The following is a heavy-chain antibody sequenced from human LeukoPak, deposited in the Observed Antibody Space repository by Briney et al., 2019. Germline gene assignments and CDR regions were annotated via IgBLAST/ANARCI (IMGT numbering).Heavy chain of an antibody. CDR1: GFTLSDHY. CDR3: GRVLGGGASE. V-gene: IGHV3-72*01. Sequence: PGGSLRLSCAASGFTLSDHYLDWVRQAPGKGLEWVARSRNKANSYTTEYAASVKGRFTLSRDGPKNSLYLQMTSLKTEDTAMYYCGRVLGGGASEWGQGTLVTVSS. J-gene: IGHJ4*02. D-gene: IGHD1-26*01. CDR2: SRNKANSYTT.